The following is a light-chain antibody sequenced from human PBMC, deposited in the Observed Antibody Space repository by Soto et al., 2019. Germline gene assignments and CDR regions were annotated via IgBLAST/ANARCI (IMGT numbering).Light chain of an antibody. CDR3: QNYNSAPPLT. V-gene: IGKV1-27*01. J-gene: IGKJ4*01. CDR2: AAS. CDR1: QDISNY. Sequence: DIQMTQSPSSLSASVGDRVTITCRASQDISNYLAWYQQKPGKVPKLLIYAASTLQSGVPSRFSGSGSGTDFTLTISSLLLEDVATYYCQNYNSAPPLTFGGGTKVEIK.